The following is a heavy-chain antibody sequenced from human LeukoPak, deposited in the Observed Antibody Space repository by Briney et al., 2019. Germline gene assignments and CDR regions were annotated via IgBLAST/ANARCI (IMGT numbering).Heavy chain of an antibody. CDR3: AKDHGSGSYTPFDY. Sequence: SETLSLTCTVSGASISGSGYYWGWIRQPPGKGLEWIGSIYSSGSTYYNASLQSRVTISIETSKNQISLRLNSVTAADTAVYYCAKDHGSGSYTPFDYWGQGTLVTVSS. J-gene: IGHJ4*02. CDR2: IYSSGST. CDR1: GASISGSGYY. D-gene: IGHD3-10*01. V-gene: IGHV4-39*02.